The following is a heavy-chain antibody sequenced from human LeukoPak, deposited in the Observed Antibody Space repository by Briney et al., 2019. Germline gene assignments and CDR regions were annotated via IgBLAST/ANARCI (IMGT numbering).Heavy chain of an antibody. D-gene: IGHD2-2*01. CDR2: ISPGGGTT. Sequence: GGSLRLSCGVSGFAFGSEAMSWVRQSPARGLEWVASISPGGGTTYYAGSVKGRFTISRDNSNNTLYVQMSSLRAEDTAVYYCAKGRPGSASWALQIFDNWGQGTLVTVSS. CDR3: AKGRPGSASWALQIFDN. J-gene: IGHJ4*02. CDR1: GFAFGSEA. V-gene: IGHV3-23*01.